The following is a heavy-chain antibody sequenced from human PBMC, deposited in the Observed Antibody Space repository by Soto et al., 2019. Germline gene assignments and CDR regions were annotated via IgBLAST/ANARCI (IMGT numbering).Heavy chain of an antibody. D-gene: IGHD2-15*01. CDR1: GFTFSNAW. Sequence: EVQLVESGGGLVKPGGSLRLSCAASGFTFSNAWMSWVRQAPGKGLEWVGRIKSKTDGGTTDYAAPVKGRFTISRDDSKNTLYLQMNSLKTEDTAVYYCTTERADIVRAGLHYWGQGTLVTVSS. V-gene: IGHV3-15*01. CDR2: IKSKTDGGTT. CDR3: TTERADIVRAGLHY. J-gene: IGHJ4*02.